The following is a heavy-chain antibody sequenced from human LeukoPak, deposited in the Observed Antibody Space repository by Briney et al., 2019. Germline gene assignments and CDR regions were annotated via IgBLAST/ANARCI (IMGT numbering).Heavy chain of an antibody. V-gene: IGHV3-66*02. CDR2: IYSGGST. CDR1: GFTVSSNY. CDR3: ARRAARRGGDDY. Sequence: GGSLRLSCAASGFTVSSNYMSWVRQAPGKGLEWVSVIYSGGSTYYADSMKGRFTISRDNSKNTLYLQMNSLRAEDTAVYYCARRAARRGGDDYWGQGTLVTVSS. J-gene: IGHJ4*02. D-gene: IGHD6-6*01.